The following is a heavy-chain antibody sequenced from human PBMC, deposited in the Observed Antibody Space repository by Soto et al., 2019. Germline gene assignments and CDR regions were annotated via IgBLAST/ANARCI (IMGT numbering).Heavy chain of an antibody. CDR3: ASDAPPYYYDSSGYYSLGWFDP. V-gene: IGHV4-59*01. D-gene: IGHD3-22*01. CDR1: GGSISSYY. CDR2: IYYSGST. Sequence: SETLSLTCTVSGGSISSYYWSWIRQPPGKGLKWIGYIYYSGSTNYNPSLKSRVTISVDTSKNQFSLKLSSVTAADTAVYYFASDAPPYYYDSSGYYSLGWFDPWGQGTLVT. J-gene: IGHJ5*02.